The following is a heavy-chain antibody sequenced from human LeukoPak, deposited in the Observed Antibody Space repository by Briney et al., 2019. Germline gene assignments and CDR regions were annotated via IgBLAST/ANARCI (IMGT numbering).Heavy chain of an antibody. CDR1: GLTLSDCY. Sequence: TGGSLRLSCAASGLTLSDCYMSWIRQAPGKGLECVAYIYPGGGVIYYADSVKGRFTIFRDNTKNSLYLQMGSLRAEDTAIYYCARDYHNKGHDYWGPGTLVTVSS. CDR3: ARDYHNKGHDY. D-gene: IGHD2/OR15-2a*01. J-gene: IGHJ4*02. V-gene: IGHV3-11*01. CDR2: IYPGGGVI.